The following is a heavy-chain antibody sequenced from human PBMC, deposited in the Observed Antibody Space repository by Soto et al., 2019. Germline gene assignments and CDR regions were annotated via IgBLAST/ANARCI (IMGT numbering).Heavy chain of an antibody. J-gene: IGHJ4*02. V-gene: IGHV2-5*02. CDR1: GFSLSTRGEG. D-gene: IGHD3-22*01. Sequence: QITLKESGPTLVKPTQTLTLTCTFSGFSLSTRGEGVGWIRQPPGKALEWLALISWADDEYYSPSLQTRLTITQDTSKNQVVLTMTNLDPVDTATYYCGHLYHYVTSGYYRYFDHRGQGTLVTVSS. CDR2: ISWADDE. CDR3: GHLYHYVTSGYYRYFDH.